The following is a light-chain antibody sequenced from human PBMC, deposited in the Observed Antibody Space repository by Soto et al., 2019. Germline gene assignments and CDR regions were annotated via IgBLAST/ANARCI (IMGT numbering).Light chain of an antibody. Sequence: QSVLTQPPSASGTPGQRVTISCSGGDSNIGSNPVYWYQQLPGTAPKLVIHTNDQRPSGVPDRFSGSKSGTSATLAISGLRSEDEADYYCASWDDSLNGVLFGGGTKLTVL. CDR2: TND. V-gene: IGLV1-47*01. J-gene: IGLJ2*01. CDR1: DSNIGSNP. CDR3: ASWDDSLNGVL.